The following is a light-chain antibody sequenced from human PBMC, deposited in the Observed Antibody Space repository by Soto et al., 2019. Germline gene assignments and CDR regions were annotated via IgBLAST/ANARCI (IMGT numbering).Light chain of an antibody. J-gene: IGKJ3*01. CDR3: QQTYSTSLFT. V-gene: IGKV1-39*01. CDR2: AAS. Sequence: DIPMTQSPSSLSASVGDRVTITCRASQSISSYLNWYQQKPGKAPKLLIYAASSLQSGVPSRFSGSGSGTDFTLTITSLQPEDPATYYCQQTYSTSLFTFVPGTKVDIK. CDR1: QSISSY.